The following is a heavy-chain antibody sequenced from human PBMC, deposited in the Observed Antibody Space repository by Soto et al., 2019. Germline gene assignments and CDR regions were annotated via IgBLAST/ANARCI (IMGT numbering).Heavy chain of an antibody. Sequence: QVQLVQSGAEVKKPGSSVKVSCKAPGGTFSSYAISWVRQAPGQGLEWMGGIIPIFGTANYAQKFQGRVTITADESTGTGYMELSSLRSEDTAVYSCARSQGGSSSLDIYYYYYYGMDVWGQGTKVTVSS. J-gene: IGHJ6*02. CDR1: GGTFSSYA. CDR3: ARSQGGSSSLDIYYYYYYGMDV. D-gene: IGHD2-15*01. V-gene: IGHV1-69*01. CDR2: IIPIFGTA.